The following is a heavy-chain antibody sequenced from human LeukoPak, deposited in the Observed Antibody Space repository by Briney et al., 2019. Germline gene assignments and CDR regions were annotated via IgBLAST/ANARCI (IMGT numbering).Heavy chain of an antibody. CDR1: GYNFTNYW. Sequence: GESLKISCKGSGYNFTNYWIGWVRQMPGKGLEWMGIIYPGDSDTTYSPSFQGQVTISADKSISTAYLQWSSLKASDTAMYYCARHSRWELLESQDFYHYYYMDVWGKGTTVTVSS. CDR3: ARHSRWELLESQDFYHYYYMDV. CDR2: IYPGDSDT. D-gene: IGHD1-26*01. V-gene: IGHV5-51*01. J-gene: IGHJ6*03.